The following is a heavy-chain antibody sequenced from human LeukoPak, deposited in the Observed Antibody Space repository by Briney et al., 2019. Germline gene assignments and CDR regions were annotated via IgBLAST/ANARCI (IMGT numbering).Heavy chain of an antibody. Sequence: GGSLRLSCAASGFTFSSYSMNWVRQAPGKGLEWVSSISSSSSYIYYADSVKGRCTISRDNAKNSLYLQMNSLRAEDTAVYYCAREGGYSYGDYWGQGTLVTVSS. CDR1: GFTFSSYS. D-gene: IGHD5-18*01. V-gene: IGHV3-21*01. J-gene: IGHJ4*02. CDR2: ISSSSSYI. CDR3: AREGGYSYGDY.